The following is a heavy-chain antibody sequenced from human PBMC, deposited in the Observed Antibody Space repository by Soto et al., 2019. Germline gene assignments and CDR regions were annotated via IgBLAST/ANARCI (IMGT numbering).Heavy chain of an antibody. V-gene: IGHV1-24*01. J-gene: IGHJ6*02. CDR3: AFPNYYYYGMAG. Sequence: QVQLVQSGAEVKKPGASVKVSCKVSGYTLTELSMHWVRQAPGKGLEWMGGFDPEDGETIYAQKFQGRVTMTEDTITDTAYRELSSPRSEDTVVYFWAFPNYYYYGMAGGGQGTTGTVAS. CDR2: FDPEDGET. CDR1: GYTLTELS.